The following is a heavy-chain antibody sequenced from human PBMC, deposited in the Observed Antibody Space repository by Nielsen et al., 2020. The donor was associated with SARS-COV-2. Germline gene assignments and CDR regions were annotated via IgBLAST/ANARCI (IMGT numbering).Heavy chain of an antibody. CDR3: ARREVTMVRGAYYYGMDV. CDR1: GFTFSSYS. J-gene: IGHJ6*02. CDR2: ISSSSSYI. V-gene: IGHV3-21*01. D-gene: IGHD3-10*01. Sequence: GESLKISCAASGFTFSSYSMNWVRQAPGKGLEWVSSISSSSSYIYYADSVKGRFTISRDNAKNSLYLQMNSLRAEDTAVYYCARREVTMVRGAYYYGMDVWGQGTTVTVSS.